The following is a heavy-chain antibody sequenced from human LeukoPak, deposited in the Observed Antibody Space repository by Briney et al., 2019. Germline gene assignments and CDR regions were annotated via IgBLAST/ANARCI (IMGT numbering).Heavy chain of an antibody. CDR2: IIPILGIA. J-gene: IGHJ4*02. CDR1: GGTFSSYA. Sequence: ASVKVSCKASGGTFSSYAISWVRQAPGQGLEWMGRIIPILGIANYAQKFQGRVTITADKSTSTAYMELNSLRSEDTAVYYCARVTFNGSGRYYFDYWGQGTLVTVSS. CDR3: ARVTFNGSGRYYFDY. V-gene: IGHV1-69*04. D-gene: IGHD3-10*01.